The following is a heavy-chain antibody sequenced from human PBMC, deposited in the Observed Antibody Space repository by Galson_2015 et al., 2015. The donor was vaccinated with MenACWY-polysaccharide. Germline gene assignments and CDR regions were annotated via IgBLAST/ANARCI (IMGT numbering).Heavy chain of an antibody. D-gene: IGHD2-2*01. CDR3: ARVTRGGFGSTSGAFLD. V-gene: IGHV4-34*01. Sequence: KYNPSLKSRVTISVDTSKKQFSLKLSSVTAADTAVYYCARVTRGGFGSTSGAFLDWGQGTLVTISS. J-gene: IGHJ4*02.